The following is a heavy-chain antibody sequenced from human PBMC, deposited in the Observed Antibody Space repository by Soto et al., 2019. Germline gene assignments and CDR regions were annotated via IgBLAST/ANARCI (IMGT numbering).Heavy chain of an antibody. CDR3: TVWGSGNDFGAA. CDR2: SKNKADRYTT. CDR1: GFTFSDHY. D-gene: IGHD3-10*01. V-gene: IGHV3-72*01. Sequence: EVQLVESGGGLVQPGGSLRLSCAASGFTFSDHYMDWVRQAPGKGLEWVGRSKNKADRYTTEYAASVKGRFTIARDGTKNSPFLQMNSLKTEDTAVYYCTVWGSGNDFGAAWGQGILVTVSS. J-gene: IGHJ4*02.